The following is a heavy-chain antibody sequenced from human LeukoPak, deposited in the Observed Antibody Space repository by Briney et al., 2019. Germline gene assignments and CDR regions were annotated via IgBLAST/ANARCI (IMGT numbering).Heavy chain of an antibody. D-gene: IGHD3-10*01. J-gene: IGHJ3*02. CDR2: INHSGST. V-gene: IGHV4-34*01. CDR1: GGSFSDYL. Sequence: SETLSLTCAVYGGSFSDYLWTWIRQPPGKGLEWIGEINHSGSTNYNPSLKSRVTISVDTSKNQFSLKLSSVTAADTAVYYCAKSNGYGLVDIWGQGTMVTVSS. CDR3: AKSNGYGLVDI.